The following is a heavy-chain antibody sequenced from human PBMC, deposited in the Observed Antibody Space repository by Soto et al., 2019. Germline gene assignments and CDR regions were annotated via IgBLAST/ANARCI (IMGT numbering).Heavy chain of an antibody. V-gene: IGHV2-5*02. CDR3: AHRDSSGFQNWFDP. CDR2: IYWDDDK. J-gene: IGHJ5*02. D-gene: IGHD3-22*01. CDR1: GFSLSTRGVG. Sequence: QITLKESGPTLVKPTQTLTLTCTFSGFSLSTRGVGVGWIRQPPGKTLEWLALIYWDDDKRYSPSLKSRLTIXKXTXRNQVVLTMTNMDPVDTATYYCAHRDSSGFQNWFDPWGQGTLVTVSS.